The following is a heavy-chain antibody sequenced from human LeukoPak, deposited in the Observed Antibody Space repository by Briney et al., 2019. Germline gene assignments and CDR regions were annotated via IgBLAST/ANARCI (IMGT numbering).Heavy chain of an antibody. J-gene: IGHJ4*02. CDR1: GYTFTGYY. CDR2: INPNSGGT. Sequence: ASVKVSCKASGYTFTGYYMHWVRQAPGQGPEWMGWINPNSGGTNYAQKFQGRVTMTRDTSISTASMELSRLRSDDTAVYYCASLAVAGTPDYYDYWGQGTLVTVSS. V-gene: IGHV1-2*02. CDR3: ASLAVAGTPDYYDY. D-gene: IGHD6-19*01.